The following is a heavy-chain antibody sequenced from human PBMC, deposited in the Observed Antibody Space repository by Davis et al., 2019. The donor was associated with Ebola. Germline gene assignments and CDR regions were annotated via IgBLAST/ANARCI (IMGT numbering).Heavy chain of an antibody. CDR1: GFSFSSYG. D-gene: IGHD3-10*01. V-gene: IGHV3-48*01. J-gene: IGHJ6*04. Sequence: GESLKISCAGSGFSFSSYGMSWVRQAPGKGLEWVSYISSTGSTIYYADSVRGRFTISRDNSKNTLYLQMNSLRAEDTAVYYCARNTVRGVRAIRYYYGMDVWGKGTTVTVSS. CDR3: ARNTVRGVRAIRYYYGMDV. CDR2: ISSTGSTI.